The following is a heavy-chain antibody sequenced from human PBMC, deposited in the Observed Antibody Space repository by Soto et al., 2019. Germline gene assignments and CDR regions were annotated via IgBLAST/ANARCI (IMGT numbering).Heavy chain of an antibody. CDR1: GDSISTNSYS. CDR3: ARASGCSGDSCAFDP. J-gene: IGHJ5*02. V-gene: IGHV4-39*07. CDR2: FYYSGST. D-gene: IGHD2-15*01. Sequence: SETLSLTCTVSGDSISTNSYSWGWIRQPPGQGLEWIGLFYYSGSTHYNPSLKSRVTISVDTSKNQFSLKLSSVTAADTAVYYCARASGCSGDSCAFDPWGQGTLVTVSS.